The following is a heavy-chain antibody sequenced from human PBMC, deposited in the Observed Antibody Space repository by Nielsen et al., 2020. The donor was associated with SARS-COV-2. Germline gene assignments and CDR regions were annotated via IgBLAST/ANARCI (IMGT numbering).Heavy chain of an antibody. V-gene: IGHV3-15*01. D-gene: IGHD3-9*01. CDR3: SALILANWFDP. CDR1: GFTFSNAW. Sequence: GESLKISCAASGFTFSNAWMSWVRQAPGKGLEWVGRIKRKSDGETKDYAAPVKGRFTISRDDSKNTLYLEMNSLQIEDTAVYYCSALILANWFDPWGQGTLVTVSS. CDR2: IKRKSDGETK. J-gene: IGHJ5*02.